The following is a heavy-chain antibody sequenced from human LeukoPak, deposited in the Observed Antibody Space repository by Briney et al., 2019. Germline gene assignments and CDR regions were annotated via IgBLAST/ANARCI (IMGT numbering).Heavy chain of an antibody. V-gene: IGHV4-4*07. J-gene: IGHJ4*02. CDR1: GGSISNYY. CDR2: INTSGST. Sequence: PSETLSLTCTVSGGSISNYYWSWIRQPAGKGLEWIGRINTSGSTNYNPSLESRVTMSGDTSKNQFSLKLSSVTAADTAVYFCARSRGTTMVTRFDYWGQGTLVTVSS. D-gene: IGHD5-18*01. CDR3: ARSRGTTMVTRFDY.